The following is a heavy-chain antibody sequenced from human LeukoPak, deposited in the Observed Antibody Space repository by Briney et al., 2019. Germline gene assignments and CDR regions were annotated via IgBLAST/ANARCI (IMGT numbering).Heavy chain of an antibody. Sequence: SETLSLTCTVSGGSFSSYYWSWIRQAAGKGLEWIGRIYTSGSTNYNPSLKSRVTMSVDTSKNQFSLKLSSVTAADTAVYYCAREGSSGWNKYAADYWGQGTLVTVSS. V-gene: IGHV4-4*07. J-gene: IGHJ4*02. CDR1: GGSFSSYY. CDR3: AREGSSGWNKYAADY. CDR2: IYTSGST. D-gene: IGHD6-19*01.